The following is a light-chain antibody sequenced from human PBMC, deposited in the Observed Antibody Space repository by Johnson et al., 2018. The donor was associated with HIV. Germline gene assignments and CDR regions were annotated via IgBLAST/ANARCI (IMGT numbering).Light chain of an antibody. CDR1: SSNIGTNY. CDR3: GTWDSSLSAGGV. V-gene: IGLV1-51*01. Sequence: SVLTQPPSVSAAPGQKVTISCSGSSSNIGTNYVSWYQQLPGTAPKLLIYDNNKRPSGIPDRFSGSKSGTSATLGITGLQTGDEADYYCGTWDSSLSAGGVFGTGTKVTVL. CDR2: DNN. J-gene: IGLJ1*01.